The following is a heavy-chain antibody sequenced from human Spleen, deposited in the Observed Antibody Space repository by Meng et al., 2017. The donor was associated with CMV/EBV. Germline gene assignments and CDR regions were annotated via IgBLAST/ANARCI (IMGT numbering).Heavy chain of an antibody. J-gene: IGHJ6*02. CDR3: ARGREPAAGLDYYGMDV. Sequence: ASVKVSCKASGYTFTSYGISWVRQAPGQGLEWMGWISAYNGNTNYAQKFQGRVTITTDESTSTAYMELSSLRSEDTAVYYCARGREPAAGLDYYGMDVWGQGTTVTVSS. D-gene: IGHD2-2*01. V-gene: IGHV1-18*01. CDR2: ISAYNGNT. CDR1: GYTFTSYG.